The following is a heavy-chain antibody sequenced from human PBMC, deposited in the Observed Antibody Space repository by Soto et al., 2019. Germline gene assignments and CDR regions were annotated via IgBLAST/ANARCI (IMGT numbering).Heavy chain of an antibody. D-gene: IGHD6-19*01. V-gene: IGHV1-46*01. CDR3: ARDFPPGSSGWYFGMDV. Sequence: ASVKVSCKASGYTFTSYYMHWVRQAPGQGLEWMGIINPSGGSTSYAQKFQGRVTMTRDTSTSTVYMELSSLRSEDTAVYYCARDFPPGSSGWYFGMDVWGQGTTVTVSS. CDR2: INPSGGST. CDR1: GYTFTSYY. J-gene: IGHJ6*02.